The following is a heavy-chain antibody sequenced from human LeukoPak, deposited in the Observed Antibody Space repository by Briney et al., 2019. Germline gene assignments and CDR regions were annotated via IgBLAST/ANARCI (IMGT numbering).Heavy chain of an antibody. J-gene: IGHJ4*02. V-gene: IGHV4-59*01. CDR1: GGSISSYY. D-gene: IGHD4-23*01. CDR3: AREYGGNGIDY. CDR2: SYYSGST. Sequence: PSETLSLTCTVSGGSISSYYWSWIRQPPGKGLEWIWYSYYSGSTNYNPSLKSRVTISVDTSKKQFSLRLSSVTAADTAVYYCAREYGGNGIDYWGQGTLVTVSS.